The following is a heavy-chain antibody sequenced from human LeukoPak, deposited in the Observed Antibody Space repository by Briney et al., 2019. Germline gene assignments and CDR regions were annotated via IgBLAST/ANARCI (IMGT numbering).Heavy chain of an antibody. CDR1: GGTFSSYA. J-gene: IGHJ5*02. V-gene: IGHV1-69*13. D-gene: IGHD6-19*01. Sequence: ASVKVSCKASGGTFSSYAISWVRQAPGQRLEWMGGIIPIFGTANYAQKFQGRVTITADESTSTAYMELSSLRSEDTAVYYCAVIAVADSAWDWFDPWGQGTLVTVSS. CDR3: AVIAVADSAWDWFDP. CDR2: IIPIFGTA.